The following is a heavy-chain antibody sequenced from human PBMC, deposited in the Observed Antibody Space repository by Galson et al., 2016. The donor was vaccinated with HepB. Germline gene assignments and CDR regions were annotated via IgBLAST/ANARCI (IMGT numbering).Heavy chain of an antibody. CDR3: ARTSGSSPGDAFGI. CDR2: ISAYNGNT. Sequence: SVKVSCKASGYTFTSYGISWVRQAPGQGLEWMGWISAYNGNTYYVEKVQGRVTMTTDTSTSAAYMDLRSLRSDDTAAYYCARTSGSSPGDAFGIWGQGTMVTVSS. D-gene: IGHD1-26*01. V-gene: IGHV1-18*04. J-gene: IGHJ3*02. CDR1: GYTFTSYG.